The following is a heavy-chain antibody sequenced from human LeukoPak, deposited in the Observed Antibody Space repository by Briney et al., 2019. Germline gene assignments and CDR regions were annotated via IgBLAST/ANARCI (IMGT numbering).Heavy chain of an antibody. V-gene: IGHV4-59*08. D-gene: IGHD1-26*01. J-gene: IGHJ4*02. CDR3: ARLGKEVTYRAYYLDY. CDR2: IHYSGHT. Sequence: SQTLSLTCTVSGGSISTDYWSWIRQPPGKGLEYIAFIHYSGHTNYNPSLKSRVTISIDTSKNQLSLKLSSVTAADTAVYYCARLGKEVTYRAYYLDYWGQGTLVTVSS. CDR1: GGSISTDY.